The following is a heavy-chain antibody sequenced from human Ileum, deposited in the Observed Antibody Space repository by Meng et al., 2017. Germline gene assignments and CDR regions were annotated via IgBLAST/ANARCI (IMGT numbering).Heavy chain of an antibody. J-gene: IGHJ4*02. CDR3: ARSSTSPASYFFDY. D-gene: IGHD6-6*01. V-gene: IGHV4-61*01. CDR2: IYYSGST. CDR1: GGSVSRGSYY. Sequence: QVALEEAGPRLLRPSATMSLACTVSGGSVSRGSYYWSWIRQPPGKGLEWIGHIYYSGSTNYNPSLKSRVTISVDMSKNQFSLKLNSVTAADTAIYFCARSSTSPASYFFDYWGQGTLVTVSS.